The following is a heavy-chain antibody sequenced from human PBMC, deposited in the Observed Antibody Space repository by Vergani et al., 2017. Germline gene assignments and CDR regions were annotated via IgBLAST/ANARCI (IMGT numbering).Heavy chain of an antibody. V-gene: IGHV4-59*01. Sequence: VQLVESGGGLVQPGGSLRLSCAASGFTFSSYAMSWVRQAPGKGLEWIGYIYSSGSTNYNPSLKSRVTISVDTSKNQFSLKLSSVTAADTAVYYCSAGRYYFDYGGQGTLVTVSS. J-gene: IGHJ4*02. D-gene: IGHD3-10*01. CDR3: SAGRYYFDY. CDR2: IYSSGST. CDR1: GFTFSSYA.